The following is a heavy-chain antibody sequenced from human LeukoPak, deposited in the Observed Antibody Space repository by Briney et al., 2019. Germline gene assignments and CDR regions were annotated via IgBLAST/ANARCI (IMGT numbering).Heavy chain of an antibody. CDR3: AKGWYPYYFDY. CDR1: GFTVSSNY. V-gene: IGHV3-53*01. D-gene: IGHD2-15*01. Sequence: GRSLRLSCAASGFTVSSNYMSWVRQAPGKGLEWVSVIYSGGSTYYADSVKGRFTISRDDSKNTLYLQMNSLRAEDTAVYYCAKGWYPYYFDYWGQGTLVTVSS. J-gene: IGHJ4*02. CDR2: IYSGGST.